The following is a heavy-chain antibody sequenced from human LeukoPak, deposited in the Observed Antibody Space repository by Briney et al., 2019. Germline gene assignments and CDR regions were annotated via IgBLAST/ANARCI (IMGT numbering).Heavy chain of an antibody. CDR3: ARTAPSGYSSGWFTSYYYYGMDV. CDR2: INPNSGGT. CDR1: GYTFTGYY. D-gene: IGHD6-19*01. Sequence: ASVKVSCKASGYTFTGYYMHWVRQAPGQGLGWMGWINPNSGGTNYAQKFQGRVTMTRDTSISTAYMELSRLRSDDTAVYYCARTAPSGYSSGWFTSYYYYGMDVWGQGTTVTVSS. V-gene: IGHV1-2*02. J-gene: IGHJ6*02.